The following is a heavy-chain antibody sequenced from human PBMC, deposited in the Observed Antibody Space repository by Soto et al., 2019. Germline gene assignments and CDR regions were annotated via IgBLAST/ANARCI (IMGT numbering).Heavy chain of an antibody. J-gene: IGHJ2*01. V-gene: IGHV4-4*02. D-gene: IGHD2-21*02. Sequence: SETLSLTCAVSSGSISSSNWWSWVRQPPGKGLEWIGEIYHSGSTNYNPSLKSRVTISVDKSKNQFSLELSSVTAADTAVYYCARGPIVLVTSTPRFWYFDLWGRGSLVTVSS. CDR2: IYHSGST. CDR1: SGSISSSNW. CDR3: ARGPIVLVTSTPRFWYFDL.